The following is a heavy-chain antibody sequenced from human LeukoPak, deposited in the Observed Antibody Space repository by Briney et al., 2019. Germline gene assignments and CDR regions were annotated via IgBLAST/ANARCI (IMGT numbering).Heavy chain of an antibody. CDR3: ATDLLGYCSGGSCYPNDY. Sequence: ASVKVSCKVSGYTLTELSMHWVRQAPGKGLEWMGGFDPEDGETIYAQKFQGRVTMTEDTSTDTAYMGLSSLRSEDTAVYYCATDLLGYCSGGSCYPNDYWGQGTLVTVSS. V-gene: IGHV1-24*01. CDR1: GYTLTELS. J-gene: IGHJ4*02. D-gene: IGHD2-15*01. CDR2: FDPEDGET.